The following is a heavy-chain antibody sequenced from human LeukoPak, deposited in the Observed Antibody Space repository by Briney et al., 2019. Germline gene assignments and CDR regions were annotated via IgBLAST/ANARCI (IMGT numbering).Heavy chain of an antibody. CDR1: GFTFSSYA. CDR3: ARAVGPYDY. CDR2: ISYDGSNK. J-gene: IGHJ4*02. V-gene: IGHV3-30-3*01. Sequence: GGSLRLSCAASGFTFSSYAIHWVRQAPGKGLEWVAVISYDGSNKYYADSVKGRFTISRDNSKNTLFLQMNSLRADDTAVYYCARAVGPYDYWGQGTPVTVSS. D-gene: IGHD3-10*01.